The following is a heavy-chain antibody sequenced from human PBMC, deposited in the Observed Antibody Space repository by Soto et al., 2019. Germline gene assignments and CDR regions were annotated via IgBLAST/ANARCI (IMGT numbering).Heavy chain of an antibody. D-gene: IGHD5-12*01. J-gene: IGHJ4*01. Sequence: QPPGKGLEWIGSIYYSGTSSYNPSLESRVTMSVDTSKKQLSLRLRSVTAADTAVYYCARRIVATETFAYWGNGTLVTVSS. V-gene: IGHV4-39*01. CDR2: IYYSGTS. CDR3: ARRIVATETFAY.